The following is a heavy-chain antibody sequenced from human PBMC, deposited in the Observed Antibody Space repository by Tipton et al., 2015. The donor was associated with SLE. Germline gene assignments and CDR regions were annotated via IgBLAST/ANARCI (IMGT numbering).Heavy chain of an antibody. J-gene: IGHJ2*01. V-gene: IGHV4-30-2*01. CDR2: IFHTGST. CDR3: ARMGDRWYFDL. D-gene: IGHD3-16*01. Sequence: TLSLTCAVSGGSMSSGGYSWSWIRQAPGKGLEWIGCIFHTGSTYYNPSLSSRVTMSVDRSQNQFSLKLTSVTAADTAVYYCARMGDRWYFDLWGRGTLLTVSS. CDR1: GGSMSSGGYS.